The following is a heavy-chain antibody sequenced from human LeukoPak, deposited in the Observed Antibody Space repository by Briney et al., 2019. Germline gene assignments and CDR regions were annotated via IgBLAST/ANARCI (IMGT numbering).Heavy chain of an antibody. Sequence: GGSLRLSCAASGFTFSSYAMSWVRQAPGKGLEWVSAISGSGGSTYYADSVKGRFTISRDNSKNTLYLQMNSLRAEDTAVYYCAKDPFMTTVFRYFGYWGQGTLVTVSS. CDR1: GFTFSSYA. CDR2: ISGSGGST. D-gene: IGHD4-17*01. V-gene: IGHV3-23*01. J-gene: IGHJ4*02. CDR3: AKDPFMTTVFRYFGY.